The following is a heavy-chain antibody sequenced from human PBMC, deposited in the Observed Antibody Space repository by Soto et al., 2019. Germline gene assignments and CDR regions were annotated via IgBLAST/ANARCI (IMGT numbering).Heavy chain of an antibody. CDR2: ISYDGSNK. J-gene: IGHJ6*02. D-gene: IGHD6-25*01. CDR1: GFTFSGYS. V-gene: IGHV3-30*18. CDR3: AKDRRPNYYYGMDV. Sequence: GGSLRLSCAASGFTFSGYSVNWVRQAPGKGLEWVAVISYDGSNKYYADSVKGRFTISRDNSKNTLYLQMNSLRAEDTAVYYCAKDRRPNYYYGMDVWGQGTTVTVSS.